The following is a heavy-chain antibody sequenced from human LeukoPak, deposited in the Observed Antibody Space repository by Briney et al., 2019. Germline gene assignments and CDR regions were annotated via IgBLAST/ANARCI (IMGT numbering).Heavy chain of an antibody. CDR2: IWYDGSNR. J-gene: IGHJ6*03. D-gene: IGHD3-10*01. Sequence: GTSLRLSCAASGFTFSSYGMHWVRQAPGKGLEWVAVIWYDGSNRYYADSVKGRFTISRDNSRNTLSLQMNSLRAEDTAVYYCARYYYGSGKYYYYYMDVWGKGTTVTVSS. V-gene: IGHV3-33*01. CDR1: GFTFSSYG. CDR3: ARYYYGSGKYYYYYMDV.